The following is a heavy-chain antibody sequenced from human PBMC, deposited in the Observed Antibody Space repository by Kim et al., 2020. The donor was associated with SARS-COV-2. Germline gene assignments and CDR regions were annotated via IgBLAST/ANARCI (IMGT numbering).Heavy chain of an antibody. J-gene: IGHJ4*02. CDR3: ARDGFYDSSGYYPDFDY. Sequence: GKGRLPIPRDNSKNKLYLQMTSLRAEDTAVYYCARDGFYDSSGYYPDFDYWGQGTLVTVSS. V-gene: IGHV3-30*01. D-gene: IGHD3-22*01.